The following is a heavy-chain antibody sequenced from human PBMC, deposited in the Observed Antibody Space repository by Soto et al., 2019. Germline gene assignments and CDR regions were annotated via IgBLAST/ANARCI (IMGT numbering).Heavy chain of an antibody. Sequence: SETLSLTCTVSGGSVSNISDYWSWVRQPPGKGLEWIGYTYYSGSADYNPSLGSRVTISLDTSKNQFSLKLSSVTTADTAVYYCARGVGFGYYYYHMDLWGQGTTVTVS. CDR3: ARGVGFGYYYYHMDL. D-gene: IGHD3-10*01. CDR2: TYYSGSA. CDR1: GGSVSNISDY. J-gene: IGHJ6*02. V-gene: IGHV4-61*01.